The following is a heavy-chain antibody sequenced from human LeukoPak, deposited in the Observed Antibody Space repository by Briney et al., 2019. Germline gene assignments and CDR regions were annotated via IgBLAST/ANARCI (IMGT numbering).Heavy chain of an antibody. CDR1: GYSISSGYY. V-gene: IGHV4-38-2*02. Sequence: SETLSLTCTVSGYSISSGYYWGWIRQPPGKGLEWIGSIYHSGSTYYNPSLKSRVTISVDTSKNQFSLKLSSVTAADTAVYYCARGSVWFGETPLFDYWGQGTLVTVSS. CDR2: IYHSGST. J-gene: IGHJ4*02. CDR3: ARGSVWFGETPLFDY. D-gene: IGHD3-10*01.